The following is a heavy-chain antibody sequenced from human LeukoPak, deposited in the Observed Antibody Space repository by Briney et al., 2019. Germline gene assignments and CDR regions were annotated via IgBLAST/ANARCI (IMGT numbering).Heavy chain of an antibody. Sequence: PGGSLKLSCAASGFTFSSYAMHWVRQAPGKVLEWVAVISYDGSNKYYADSVKGRFTISRDNSKNTLYLQMNSLRAEDTAVYYCARDGGIVVPSYFDYWGQGTLVTVSS. CDR2: ISYDGSNK. CDR1: GFTFSSYA. V-gene: IGHV3-30-3*01. J-gene: IGHJ4*02. D-gene: IGHD2-2*01. CDR3: ARDGGIVVPSYFDY.